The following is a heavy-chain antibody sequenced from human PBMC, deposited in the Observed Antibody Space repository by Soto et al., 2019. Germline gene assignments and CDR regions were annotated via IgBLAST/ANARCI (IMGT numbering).Heavy chain of an antibody. CDR1: GFSVSTNY. V-gene: IGHV3-53*01. CDR2: IYSGGST. D-gene: IGHD1-26*01. Sequence: GGSLRLSCAASGFSVSTNYMTWVRQAPGKGLEWVSVIYSGGSTYYADSVKGRFTISRDNSKNTLHLQMNSLRAEDTAVYYCARGSGSLYYFDFWGRGALVTVSS. CDR3: ARGSGSLYYFDF. J-gene: IGHJ4*02.